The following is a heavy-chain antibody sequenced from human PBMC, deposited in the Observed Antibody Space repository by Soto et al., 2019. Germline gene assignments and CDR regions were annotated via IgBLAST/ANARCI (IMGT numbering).Heavy chain of an antibody. J-gene: IGHJ6*02. CDR1: GYTFTSYC. Sequence: GASVKVSCKASGYTFTSYCMHWVRQAPGQGLEWLGWISPYNDDTKYAQRLQGRVTMTTDTSTRTAYMDIRGLRSDDTAIYYCARGGYYDSSGARNYHYYGMDVWGQGTTVTGLL. D-gene: IGHD3-22*01. V-gene: IGHV1-18*04. CDR3: ARGGYYDSSGARNYHYYGMDV. CDR2: ISPYNDDT.